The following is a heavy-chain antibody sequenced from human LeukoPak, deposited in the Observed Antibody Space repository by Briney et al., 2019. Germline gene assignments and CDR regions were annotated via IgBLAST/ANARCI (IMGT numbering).Heavy chain of an antibody. CDR3: ATLGYDSSGYPLYYGMDV. V-gene: IGHV1-24*01. J-gene: IGHJ6*02. CDR2: FDPEDGET. CDR1: GYTLTELS. D-gene: IGHD3-22*01. Sequence: GASVKVSCKVSGYTLTELSMHWVRQAPGKGLEWMGGFDPEDGETIYAQKFQGRVTMTEYTSTDTAYMELSSLRSEDTAVYYCATLGYDSSGYPLYYGMDVWGQGTTVTVSS.